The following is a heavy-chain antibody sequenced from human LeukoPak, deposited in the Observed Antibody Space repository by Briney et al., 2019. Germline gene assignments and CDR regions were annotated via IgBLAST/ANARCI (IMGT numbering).Heavy chain of an antibody. V-gene: IGHV4-59*01. CDR1: GGSISSYY. CDR2: IYYSGSN. CDR3: AREHPSIVGATDYFDY. J-gene: IGHJ4*02. Sequence: PSETLSLTCTVSGGSISSYYWSWIRQPPGKGLEWIGYIYYSGSNNYNPSLKRRVAISVDTSKNQFSLKLSSVTAADTAVYYCAREHPSIVGATDYFDYWGQGTLVTVSS. D-gene: IGHD1-26*01.